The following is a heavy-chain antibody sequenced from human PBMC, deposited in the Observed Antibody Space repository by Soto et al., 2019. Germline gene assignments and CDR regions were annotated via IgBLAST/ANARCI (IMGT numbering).Heavy chain of an antibody. CDR1: GFTFNTYW. CDR2: IKQDGSET. Sequence: EVQLVESGGGLVQPGGSLRLSCAASGFTFNTYWMIWVRQAPGKGLEWVANIKQDGSETYYVDSVKGRFTISRDNAKNSLYLQMNSLRAEDTAVYYCARDPPYGSGTSQNYGMDVWGQGTTVTVSS. D-gene: IGHD3-10*01. CDR3: ARDPPYGSGTSQNYGMDV. J-gene: IGHJ6*02. V-gene: IGHV3-7*04.